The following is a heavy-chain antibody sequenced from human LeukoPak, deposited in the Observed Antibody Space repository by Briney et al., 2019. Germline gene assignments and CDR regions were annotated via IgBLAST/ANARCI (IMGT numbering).Heavy chain of an antibody. J-gene: IGHJ5*02. CDR1: GGTFSSYA. Sequence: GASVKVPCKASGGTFSSYAISWVRQAPGQGLEWMGGIIPIFGTANYAQKFQGRVTITADESTSTAYMELSSLRSEDTAVYYCARASSDDILTGYYWLSWFDPWGQGTLVTVSS. V-gene: IGHV1-69*13. CDR2: IIPIFGTA. D-gene: IGHD3-9*01. CDR3: ARASSDDILTGYYWLSWFDP.